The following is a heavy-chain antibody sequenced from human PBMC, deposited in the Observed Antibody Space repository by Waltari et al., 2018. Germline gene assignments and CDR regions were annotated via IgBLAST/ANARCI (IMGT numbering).Heavy chain of an antibody. Sequence: EVQLVESGGGLVKPGGSLRLSCAASGFTFSNAWMSWVRQAPGKGLEWVGRIKSKTDGRTTDYAAPVKGRFTISRDDSKNTLYLQMNSLKTEDTAVYYCTTESVTMVRGTEYYYYYYGMDVWGQGTTVTVSS. CDR2: IKSKTDGRTT. J-gene: IGHJ6*02. CDR1: GFTFSNAW. D-gene: IGHD3-10*01. V-gene: IGHV3-15*01. CDR3: TTESVTMVRGTEYYYYYYGMDV.